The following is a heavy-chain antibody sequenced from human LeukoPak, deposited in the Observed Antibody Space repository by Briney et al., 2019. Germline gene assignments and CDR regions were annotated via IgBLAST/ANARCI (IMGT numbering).Heavy chain of an antibody. V-gene: IGHV3-30-3*01. Sequence: PGGSLRLSCAASGFTFSSYAMHWVRQAPGKGLEWVAVISYDGSNKYYADSVKGRFTISRDNSKNTLYLQMNSLRAEDTAVYYCARDLLVRGSYYTNYYYGMDVWGQGTTVTVSS. CDR1: GFTFSSYA. CDR2: ISYDGSNK. CDR3: ARDLLVRGSYYTNYYYGMDV. J-gene: IGHJ6*02. D-gene: IGHD1-26*01.